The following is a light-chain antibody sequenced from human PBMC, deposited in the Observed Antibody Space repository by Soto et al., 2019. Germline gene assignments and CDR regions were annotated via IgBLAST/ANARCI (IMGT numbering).Light chain of an antibody. J-gene: IGKJ1*01. CDR3: QQYVSSTRT. CDR2: SXS. Sequence: ELVLTQSPGTLSLSPGERATLSCRASKXVSSVYLSLYQQKPGQPPRXXIYSXSTRARGIPDRLSGSGSGTDFTLTISRLEPEDFAAYYCQQYVSSTRTFGQGTKVDIK. V-gene: IGKV3-20*01. CDR1: KXVSSVY.